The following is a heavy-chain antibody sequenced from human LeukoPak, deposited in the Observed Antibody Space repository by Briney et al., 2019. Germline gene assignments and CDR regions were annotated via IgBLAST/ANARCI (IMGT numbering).Heavy chain of an antibody. V-gene: IGHV4-4*07. Sequence: SETLSLPCTVSGGSVSGYHWSWVRKPAGKGLEGFGRIYTSGSTNYNPSLKSRVTMSADTSKNQFSLELSSVTAADTAVYYCARGSGSYPPLDYWGQGTLVTVSS. D-gene: IGHD3-10*01. CDR3: ARGSGSYPPLDY. CDR2: IYTSGST. CDR1: GGSVSGYH. J-gene: IGHJ4*02.